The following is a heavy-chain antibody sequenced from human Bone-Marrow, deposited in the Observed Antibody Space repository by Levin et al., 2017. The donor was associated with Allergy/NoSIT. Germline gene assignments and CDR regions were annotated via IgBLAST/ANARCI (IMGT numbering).Heavy chain of an antibody. D-gene: IGHD2-15*01. CDR2: TNEDGSIT. CDR1: GFTFSSWW. CDR3: ARDLGGRYDY. J-gene: IGHJ4*02. V-gene: IGHV3-74*01. Sequence: GESLKISCAASGFTFSSWWMHWVRRVPGKGLVWVSRTNEDGSITDYADSAKGRFTISRDNGKNTLYLQMNSLRAEDTAVYYCARDLGGRYDYWGPGTHVTVSS.